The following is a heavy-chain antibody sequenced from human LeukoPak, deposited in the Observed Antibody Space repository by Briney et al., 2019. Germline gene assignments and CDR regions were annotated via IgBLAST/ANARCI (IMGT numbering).Heavy chain of an antibody. CDR2: IYYSGST. Sequence: PSETLSLTCTVSGGSISSYYWSWIRQPPGKGLEWIGYIYYSGSTNYNPSLKSRVTISVDTSKNQFSLKLSSVTAADTAVYYCAXXXXXXXXXXXXXYYYGMDVWGQGTTVTVS. CDR1: GGSISSYY. J-gene: IGHJ6*02. V-gene: IGHV4-59*08. CDR3: AXXXXXXXXXXXXXYYYGMDV.